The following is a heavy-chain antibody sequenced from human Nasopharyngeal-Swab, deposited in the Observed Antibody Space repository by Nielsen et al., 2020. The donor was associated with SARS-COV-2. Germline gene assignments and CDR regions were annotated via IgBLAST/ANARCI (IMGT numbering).Heavy chain of an antibody. J-gene: IGHJ4*02. CDR1: GFTSSRYT. CDR3: AGTPLDSSGYYYAFHY. Sequence: GGSLRPSCAASGFTSSRYTMHWVRQAPGKGLEWVAVISYDGSNKYYADSVKGRFTISRDISKNTLYLQMNSLRAEDTAVFYCAGTPLDSSGYYYAFHYWGRGTLVTVSS. D-gene: IGHD3-22*01. V-gene: IGHV3-30-3*01. CDR2: ISYDGSNK.